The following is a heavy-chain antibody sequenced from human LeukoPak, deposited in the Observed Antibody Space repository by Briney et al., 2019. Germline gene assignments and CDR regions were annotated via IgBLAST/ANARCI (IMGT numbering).Heavy chain of an antibody. Sequence: GGSLRLSCAASRFTFSSYAMHWVRQAPGKGLEWVAVISYDGSNRYYADSVKGRFTISRDNSKNTLYLQMNSLRAEDTAVYYCARDVAWFPSMIVVVISYYFDYWGQGTLVTVSS. CDR1: RFTFSSYA. D-gene: IGHD3-22*01. V-gene: IGHV3-30-3*01. CDR3: ARDVAWFPSMIVVVISYYFDY. J-gene: IGHJ4*02. CDR2: ISYDGSNR.